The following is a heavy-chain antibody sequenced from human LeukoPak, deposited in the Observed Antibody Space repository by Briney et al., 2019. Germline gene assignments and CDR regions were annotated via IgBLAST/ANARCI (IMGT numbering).Heavy chain of an antibody. Sequence: SVKVSCKASGGTFSSYAISWVRQAPGQGLEWMGGIIPIFGTANYAQKFQGRVTNTADESTSTAYMELSSLRSEDTAVYYCARLQFQVYYYYYMDVWGKGTTVTVSS. CDR1: GGTFSSYA. J-gene: IGHJ6*03. CDR2: IIPIFGTA. D-gene: IGHD4-11*01. V-gene: IGHV1-69*13. CDR3: ARLQFQVYYYYYMDV.